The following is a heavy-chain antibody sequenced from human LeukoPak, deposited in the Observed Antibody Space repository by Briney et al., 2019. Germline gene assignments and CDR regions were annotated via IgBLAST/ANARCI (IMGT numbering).Heavy chain of an antibody. Sequence: SETLSLTCTVSGGSISSGSYYWSWIRQPAGKGLEWIGRIYTSGSTNYNPSLKSRVAISVDTSKNQFSLTVSSVTAADTAVYYCTRDVPRSSGYPDNWGQGTLVTVSS. CDR1: GGSISSGSYY. V-gene: IGHV4-61*02. D-gene: IGHD3-22*01. CDR3: TRDVPRSSGYPDN. J-gene: IGHJ4*02. CDR2: IYTSGST.